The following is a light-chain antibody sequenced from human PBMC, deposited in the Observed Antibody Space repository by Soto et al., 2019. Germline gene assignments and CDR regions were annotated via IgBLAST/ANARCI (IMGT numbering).Light chain of an antibody. CDR2: EDG. J-gene: IGLJ1*01. CDR1: SSDVGGYKY. CDR3: SSYTTSSTPDV. Sequence: QSALTESSRVPQLPGQLVTISCTGTSSDVGGYKYVSWYQKHPGKAPKLMIYEDGYRPSGVSKRFSGSKSGNTASLTISGLQAEDEADYYCSSYTTSSTPDVFGTGTKVTVL. V-gene: IGLV2-14*01.